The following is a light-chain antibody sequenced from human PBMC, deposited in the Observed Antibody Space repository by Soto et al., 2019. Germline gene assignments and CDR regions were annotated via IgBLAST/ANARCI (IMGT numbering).Light chain of an antibody. V-gene: IGKV4-1*01. Sequence: DIMMTQSPDSLAVSPGERATINCKSSQSLLSSSDNKNYLAWYQHKPGQCPKLLIYWASTRVSGVPDRFSGSGSGTDFTLTISSLQAEDVAIYYCQHYYSSTQTLGPGTKVEIK. CDR2: WAS. J-gene: IGKJ3*01. CDR1: QSLLSSSDNKNY. CDR3: QHYYSSTQT.